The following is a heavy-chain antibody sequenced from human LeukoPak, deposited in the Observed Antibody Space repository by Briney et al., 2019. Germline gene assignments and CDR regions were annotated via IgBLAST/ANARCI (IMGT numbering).Heavy chain of an antibody. CDR1: GFTFSNYW. D-gene: IGHD6-19*01. Sequence: GGSLRLSCAASGFTFSNYWMSWVRQAPGKGLEWVANIKQDGSEKYYVNSVKGRFTISRDNAKNSLYLQMNSLRAEDTAVYYCARDAGSAWISWFDSWGQGSLVAVSS. J-gene: IGHJ5*01. CDR2: IKQDGSEK. CDR3: ARDAGSAWISWFDS. V-gene: IGHV3-7*01.